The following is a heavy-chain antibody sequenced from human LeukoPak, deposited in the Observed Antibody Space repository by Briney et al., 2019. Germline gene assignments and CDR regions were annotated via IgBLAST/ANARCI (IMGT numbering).Heavy chain of an antibody. Sequence: SETLSLTYAVYGGSFSGYYWSWIRQPPGKGLEWIGEINHSGSTNYNPSLKSRVTISVDTSKNQFSLKLSSVTAADTAVYYCARGRRGGWDRGSYTNYYFDYWGQGTLVTVSS. V-gene: IGHV4-34*01. J-gene: IGHJ4*02. CDR1: GGSFSGYY. D-gene: IGHD1-26*01. CDR2: INHSGST. CDR3: ARGRRGGWDRGSYTNYYFDY.